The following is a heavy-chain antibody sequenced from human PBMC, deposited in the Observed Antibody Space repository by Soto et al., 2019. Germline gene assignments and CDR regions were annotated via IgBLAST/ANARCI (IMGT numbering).Heavy chain of an antibody. J-gene: IGHJ4*02. CDR1: GFTFSSYA. Sequence: EVQLLESGGGLVQPGGSLRLSCAASGFTFSSYAMNWVRQAPGKGLEWVSPVSGDGGDTYYADSVKGRFTISRDNSKNTLFLQMNGLRVEDTAVYYCARRSTSCCQNFDCWGQGTLVTVSS. CDR3: ARRSTSCCQNFDC. D-gene: IGHD2-2*01. CDR2: VSGDGGDT. V-gene: IGHV3-23*01.